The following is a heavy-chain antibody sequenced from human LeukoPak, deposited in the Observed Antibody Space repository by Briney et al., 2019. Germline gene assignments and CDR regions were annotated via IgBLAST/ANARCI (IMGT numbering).Heavy chain of an antibody. V-gene: IGHV4-39*01. CDR3: ARHQASVMTTGTHYFDY. D-gene: IGHD4-17*01. J-gene: IGHJ4*02. CDR1: GGSISSSSYY. Sequence: SETLSLTCTVSGGSISSSSYYWGWIRQPPGKGLEWIGSIYYSGSTYYNPSLKSRVTISVDTSKNELSLKLSSVTAADTAVYYCARHQASVMTTGTHYFDYWGQGTLVTVSS. CDR2: IYYSGST.